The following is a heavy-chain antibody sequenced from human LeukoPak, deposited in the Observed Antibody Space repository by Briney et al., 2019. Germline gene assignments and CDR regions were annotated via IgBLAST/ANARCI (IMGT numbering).Heavy chain of an antibody. CDR3: AREYSSFEY. CDR1: GGSISDYY. Sequence: SETLSLTCSVSGGSISDYYWHWIRQPPGTGLEWIGYINYSGSTGYNPSLKSRVTISVDTSKNQFSLNVRSVTAADTAMYYCAREYSSFEYWGQGVLVTVSS. D-gene: IGHD6-19*01. J-gene: IGHJ4*02. CDR2: INYSGST. V-gene: IGHV4-59*01.